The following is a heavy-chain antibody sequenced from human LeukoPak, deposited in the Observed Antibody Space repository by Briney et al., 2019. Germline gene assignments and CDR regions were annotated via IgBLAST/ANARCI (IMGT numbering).Heavy chain of an antibody. D-gene: IGHD3-3*01. J-gene: IGHJ4*02. CDR2: ISGRDGRT. Sequence: GGSLRLSCAASGFTFSSYAMSWVRQAPGRGLEWVSAISGRDGRTYYTDSVKGRFTISRDNSKNTLYLQMNSLRAEDTAVYYCAKGKSNYDFWSGYDYWGQGTLVTVSS. CDR3: AKGKSNYDFWSGYDY. CDR1: GFTFSSYA. V-gene: IGHV3-23*01.